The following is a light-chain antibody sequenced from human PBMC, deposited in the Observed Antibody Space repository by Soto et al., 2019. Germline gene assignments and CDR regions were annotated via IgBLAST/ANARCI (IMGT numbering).Light chain of an antibody. Sequence: SVLTQPPSASGCPGQSVAISCTGTSSDVGGYNYVSWYQQHPGKAPKLMIYDVSKRPSGVPDRFSGSKSGNTASLTISGLQAEDEADYYCCSYAGSYTYVFGTGTKVTVL. CDR1: SSDVGGYNY. J-gene: IGLJ1*01. V-gene: IGLV2-11*01. CDR3: CSYAGSYTYV. CDR2: DVS.